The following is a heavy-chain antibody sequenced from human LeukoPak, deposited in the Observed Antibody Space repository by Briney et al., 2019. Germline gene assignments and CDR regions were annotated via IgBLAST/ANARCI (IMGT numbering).Heavy chain of an antibody. CDR1: GGSISSYY. CDR2: IYYSGST. CDR3: ARTGYDLSWYYYYYMDV. Sequence: SETLSLTCTVSGGSISSYYWSWIRQPPGKGLEWIGYIYYSGSTNYNPSLKSQVTISVDTSKNQFSLKLSSVTAADTAVYYCARTGYDLSWYYYYYMDVWGKGTTVTVSS. V-gene: IGHV4-59*01. D-gene: IGHD5-12*01. J-gene: IGHJ6*03.